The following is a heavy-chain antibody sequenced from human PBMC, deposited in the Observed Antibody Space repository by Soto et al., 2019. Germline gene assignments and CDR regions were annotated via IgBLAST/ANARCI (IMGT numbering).Heavy chain of an antibody. CDR1: GFTFRSYA. V-gene: IGHV3-23*01. CDR2: ISGSGGST. D-gene: IGHD3-22*01. J-gene: IGHJ4*02. CDR3: AKDLTPSHFIMIVVGATDY. Sequence: EVQLLESGGGLVQPGGSLRLSCAASGFTFRSYAMSWVRQAPGKGLEWVSAISGSGGSTYYADSVKGRFTISRDNSKNTLYLHMNGLGAEDTGVYYCAKDLTPSHFIMIVVGATDYWGQGTRVTVSS.